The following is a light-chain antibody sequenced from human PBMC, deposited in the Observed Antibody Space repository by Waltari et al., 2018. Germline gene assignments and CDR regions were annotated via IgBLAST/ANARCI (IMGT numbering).Light chain of an antibody. CDR3: AVWDDDLGGV. CDR1: HSNIGSNS. CDR2: NNN. Sequence: QSVLTQPPSVSGTPGQRVTISCSGSHSNIGSNSVNWYHQLPGTAPKLLIYNNNQGPSGFPDRFSASKSGTSASLAITGLQSEDEADYYCAVWDDDLGGVFGGGTKRTVL. J-gene: IGLJ3*02. V-gene: IGLV1-44*01.